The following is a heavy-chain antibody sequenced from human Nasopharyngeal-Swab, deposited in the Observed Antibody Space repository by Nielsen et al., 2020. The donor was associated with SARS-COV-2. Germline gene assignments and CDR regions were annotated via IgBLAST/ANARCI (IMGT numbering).Heavy chain of an antibody. CDR3: ARDAPAHYGAFY. Sequence: GESLKISCAASGFTFSSFGMHWVRQAPGKGLEWVAFLAHDASNEYYGDSVKGRFSISRDSSKNTLYLQIDSLRGEDTAVYYCARDAPAHYGAFYWGRGTLVTVSS. D-gene: IGHD4-17*01. V-gene: IGHV3-30*03. CDR1: GFTFSSFG. J-gene: IGHJ4*02. CDR2: LAHDASNE.